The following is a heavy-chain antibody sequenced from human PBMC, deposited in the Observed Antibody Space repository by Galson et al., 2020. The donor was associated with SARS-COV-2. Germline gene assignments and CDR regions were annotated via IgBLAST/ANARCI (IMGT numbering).Heavy chain of an antibody. CDR2: IVGSGGNT. CDR1: RFTFSNYA. Sequence: GESLKISCAASRFTFSNYAMNWVRQAPGKGLEWVSGIVGSGGNTYYADSVKGRFTISRDNSKNVLYLQMNSLRAEDTAVYYCAKDLGLGFIVGGMHNPLDIWGQGTMVTVSP. V-gene: IGHV3-23*01. J-gene: IGHJ3*02. D-gene: IGHD1-26*01. CDR3: AKDLGLGFIVGGMHNPLDI.